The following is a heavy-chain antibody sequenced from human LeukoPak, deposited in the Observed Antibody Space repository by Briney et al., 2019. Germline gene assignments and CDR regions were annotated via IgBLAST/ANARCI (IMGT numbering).Heavy chain of an antibody. Sequence: SETLSLTCTVSGASIRRNYWSWIRQPPGKGLEWIGYISYSGSTNYNPSLKSRVSISEDTSKNQFSLKLTSMTPADTAVYYYARDPAHCSSTSCSSPYWYFDLWCRGTLVTVSS. CDR2: ISYSGST. V-gene: IGHV4-59*01. CDR1: GASIRRNY. J-gene: IGHJ2*01. D-gene: IGHD2-2*01. CDR3: ARDPAHCSSTSCSSPYWYFDL.